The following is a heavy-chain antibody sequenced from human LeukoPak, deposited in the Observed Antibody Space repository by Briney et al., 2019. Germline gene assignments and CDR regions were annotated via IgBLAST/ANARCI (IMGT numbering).Heavy chain of an antibody. V-gene: IGHV3-53*01. J-gene: IGHJ4*02. D-gene: IGHD3-22*01. Sequence: GGSLRLSCAASGFSVSTNYLTWVRQAPGKGLERVSIIYGGGNTYYAGSVKGRFTISRDNSKNTLYLQMNSLRAEDTAVYYCAKDGDYYYDSSGYYLGDYWGQGTLVTVSS. CDR2: IYGGGNT. CDR3: AKDGDYYYDSSGYYLGDY. CDR1: GFSVSTNY.